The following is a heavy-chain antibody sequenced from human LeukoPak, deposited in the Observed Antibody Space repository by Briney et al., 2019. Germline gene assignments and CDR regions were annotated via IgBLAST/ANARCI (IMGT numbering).Heavy chain of an antibody. V-gene: IGHV1-46*03. CDR3: ARDRGLRFLEWSGPRDAFDI. CDR1: GYTFTSYY. D-gene: IGHD3-3*01. Sequence: ASVKVSCKASGYTFTSYYMHWVRQAPGQGLEWMGIINPGGGSTSYAQKFQGRVTMSRDTSTSTVYMELSSLRSEDTAVYYCARDRGLRFLEWSGPRDAFDIWGQGTMVTVSS. J-gene: IGHJ3*02. CDR2: INPGGGST.